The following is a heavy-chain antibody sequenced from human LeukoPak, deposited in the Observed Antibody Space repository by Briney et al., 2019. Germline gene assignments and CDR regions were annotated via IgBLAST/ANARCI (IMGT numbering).Heavy chain of an antibody. J-gene: IGHJ4*02. Sequence: GASVKVSCKASGYTFIYYAMHWVRQAPGQRLEWMGWINAGNGNTKYSQKFQGRVIITRGTSATIAYMELSRLRSEDTAVYYCARGIEASSGWYVIDYWGQGTLVIVSS. CDR3: ARGIEASSGWYVIDY. CDR2: INAGNGNT. CDR1: GYTFIYYA. V-gene: IGHV1-3*01. D-gene: IGHD6-19*01.